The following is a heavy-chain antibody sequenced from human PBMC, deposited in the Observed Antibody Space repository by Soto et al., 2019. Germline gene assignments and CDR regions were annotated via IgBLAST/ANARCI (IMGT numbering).Heavy chain of an antibody. J-gene: IGHJ4*02. V-gene: IGHV3-23*01. D-gene: IGHD2-21*02. CDR1: GFTFSSYA. CDR3: AKDLFIVVVTAALFDY. CDR2: ISGSGGST. Sequence: PGGSLRLSCAASGFTFSSYAMSWVRQAPGKGLEWVSAISGSGGSTYYADSVKGRFTISRDNSENTLYLQMNSLRAEDTAVYYCAKDLFIVVVTAALFDYWGQGTLVTVSS.